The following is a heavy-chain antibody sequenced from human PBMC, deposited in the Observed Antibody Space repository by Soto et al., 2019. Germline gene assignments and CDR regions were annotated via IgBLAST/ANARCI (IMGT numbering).Heavy chain of an antibody. V-gene: IGHV3-30-3*01. CDR1: GFTFNSDT. CDR2: ISPDGSNR. J-gene: IGHJ2*01. CDR3: ARAAPKSSTWGPIYWHFDL. D-gene: IGHD6-13*01. Sequence: HPGGSLRLSCAASGFTFNSDTMHWVRQAPGKGLEWMAVISPDGSNRYYADSVQGRFTISRDNSRNTLFLHMNSLRPADTAVFYCARAAPKSSTWGPIYWHFDLWGRGTLVTVSS.